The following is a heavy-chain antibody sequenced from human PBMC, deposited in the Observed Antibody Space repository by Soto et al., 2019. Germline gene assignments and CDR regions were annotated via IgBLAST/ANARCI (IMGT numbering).Heavy chain of an antibody. V-gene: IGHV1-69*06. D-gene: IGHD3-10*01. CDR3: ATNNGSGVKHFDS. J-gene: IGHJ4*02. Sequence: QVQLVQSGAEVKKPGSSVRVSCKTSGGTFTNYAFGWVRQAPGQGLERMGEIIPIFRATDYAPKFQGRVTRTADNSTSTAYMELSSLRSEDTAVYYCATNNGSGVKHFDSWGQGTLVTVSS. CDR1: GGTFTNYA. CDR2: IIPIFRAT.